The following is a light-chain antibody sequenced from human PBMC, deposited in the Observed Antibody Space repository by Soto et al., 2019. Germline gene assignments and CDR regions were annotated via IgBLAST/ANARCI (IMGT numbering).Light chain of an antibody. J-gene: IGLJ1*01. V-gene: IGLV2-8*01. CDR3: SSYAGSNNFV. Sequence: QSVLTQPPSVSGAPGQRVTLTCTGTSSDVGGYNYVSWYQQHPGKAPKLMIYEVSERPSGVPDRFPGSKSSNTASLTVSGLQAEDEADYYCSSYAGSNNFVFGTGTKVTVL. CDR2: EVS. CDR1: SSDVGGYNY.